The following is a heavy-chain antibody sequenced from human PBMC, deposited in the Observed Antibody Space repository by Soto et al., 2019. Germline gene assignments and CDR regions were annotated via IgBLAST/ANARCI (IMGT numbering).Heavy chain of an antibody. CDR2: IYYSGST. V-gene: IGHV4-39*01. Sequence: PSETLSLTCTVSGGSISSSSYYWGWIRQPPGKGLEWIGSIYYSGSTYYNPSLKSRVTISVDTSKNQFSLKLISVTAADTAVYYCARRDYDFWSGYPNWFDPWGQGTLVTVSS. CDR1: GGSISSSSYY. CDR3: ARRDYDFWSGYPNWFDP. D-gene: IGHD3-3*01. J-gene: IGHJ5*02.